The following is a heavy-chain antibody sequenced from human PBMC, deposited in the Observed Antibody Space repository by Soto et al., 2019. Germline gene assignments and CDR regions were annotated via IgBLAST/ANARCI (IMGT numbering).Heavy chain of an antibody. J-gene: IGHJ6*02. CDR3: AMRFLEWSPASYYGMDV. CDR1: GFTFSSYA. V-gene: IGHV3-23*01. Sequence: EVQLLESGGGLVQPGGSLRLSCAASGFTFSSYAMSWVRQAPGKGLEWVSAISGSGGSTYYADSVKGRFTISRDNSKNTLYLQMNSLRAEDTAVYYCAMRFLEWSPASYYGMDVWGQGTTVTVSS. CDR2: ISGSGGST. D-gene: IGHD3-3*01.